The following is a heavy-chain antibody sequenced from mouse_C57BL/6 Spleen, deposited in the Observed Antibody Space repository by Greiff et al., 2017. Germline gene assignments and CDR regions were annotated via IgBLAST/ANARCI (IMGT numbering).Heavy chain of an antibody. CDR3: AREGLGRGYFDY. J-gene: IGHJ2*01. D-gene: IGHD4-1*01. V-gene: IGHV1-64*01. CDR1: GYTFTSYW. CDR2: IHPNSGST. Sequence: QVQLQQPGAELVKPGASVKLSCKASGYTFTSYWMHWVKQRPGQGLEWIGMIHPNSGSTNYNEKFKSKATLTVDKSSSTAYMQLSSLTSEDSAVYYCAREGLGRGYFDYWGQGATHTVSS.